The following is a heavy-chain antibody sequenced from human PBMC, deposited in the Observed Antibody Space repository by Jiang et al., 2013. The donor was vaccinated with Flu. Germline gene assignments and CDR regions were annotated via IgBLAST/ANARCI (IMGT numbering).Heavy chain of an antibody. D-gene: IGHD2-2*01. CDR2: AYYRSQWYN. CDR3: ATSVLSDVPLHNNWFDP. V-gene: IGHV6-1*01. Sequence: NWIRQSPSRGLEWLGRAYYRSQWYNDYAESVKSRITIDADTSKNHFSLHLNSVTPEDTAVYYCATSVLSDVPLHNNWFDPWGQGTLVTVSS. J-gene: IGHJ5*02.